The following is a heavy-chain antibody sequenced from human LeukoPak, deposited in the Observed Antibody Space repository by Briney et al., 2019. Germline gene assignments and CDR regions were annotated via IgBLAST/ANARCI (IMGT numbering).Heavy chain of an antibody. J-gene: IGHJ3*02. D-gene: IGHD3-22*01. CDR3: ARGPRRITMIVVVRGAFDI. CDR1: IDSFSNYH. Sequence: SETLSLTCAVYIDSFSNYHWNWIRQTPGKGMEWIGEVNESGGTNIRPSLRSRIILSVDTSKNQFSLKLISVTVADTAIYYCARGPRRITMIVVVRGAFDIWGQGTMVTVSS. V-gene: IGHV4-34*01. CDR2: VNESGGT.